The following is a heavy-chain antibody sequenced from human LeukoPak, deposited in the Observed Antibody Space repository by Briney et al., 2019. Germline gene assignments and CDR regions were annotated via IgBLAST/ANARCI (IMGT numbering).Heavy chain of an antibody. J-gene: IGHJ3*02. CDR3: ARDDSSGYLFGDAFDI. CDR1: GYTFTSYG. Sequence: ASVKVSCKASGYTFTSYGISWVRQAPGQGLEWMGWISAYNGNTNYAQKLQGRVTMTTDTSTSTAYMELRSLRSGDTAVYYCARDDSSGYLFGDAFDIWGQGTMVTVSS. CDR2: ISAYNGNT. D-gene: IGHD3-22*01. V-gene: IGHV1-18*01.